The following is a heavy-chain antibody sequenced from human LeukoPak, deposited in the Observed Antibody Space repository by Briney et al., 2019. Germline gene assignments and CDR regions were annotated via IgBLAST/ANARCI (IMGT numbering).Heavy chain of an antibody. Sequence: PGGSLRLSCAASGFTFSSYAMSWVRQAPGKGLEWVSAISGSGGSTYYADSVKGRFTISRDNAKNSLYLQMNSLRAEDTAVYYCARFALGPIAVAPYFDYWGQGTLVTVSS. J-gene: IGHJ4*02. CDR2: ISGSGGST. V-gene: IGHV3-23*01. CDR3: ARFALGPIAVAPYFDY. D-gene: IGHD6-19*01. CDR1: GFTFSSYA.